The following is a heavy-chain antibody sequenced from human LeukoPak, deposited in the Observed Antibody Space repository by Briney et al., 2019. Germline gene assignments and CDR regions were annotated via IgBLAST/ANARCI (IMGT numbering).Heavy chain of an antibody. CDR3: ARGRGYSYGFFDY. J-gene: IGHJ4*02. CDR1: GFSFSKNA. CDR2: ISNTGGTT. Sequence: PGGSLRLSCAASGFSFSKNAMSWVRQAPGKGLEWVAAISNTGGTTYLADSVKGRFTISRDNAKNSLYLQMNSLRAEDTAVYYCARGRGYSYGFFDYWGQGTLVTVSS. D-gene: IGHD5-18*01. V-gene: IGHV3-23*01.